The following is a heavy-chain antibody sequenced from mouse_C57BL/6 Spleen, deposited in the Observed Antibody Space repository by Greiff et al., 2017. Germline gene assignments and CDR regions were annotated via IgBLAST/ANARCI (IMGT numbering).Heavy chain of an antibody. V-gene: IGHV1-31*01. Sequence: VQLQQSGPELVKPGASVKISCKASGYSFTGYYLHWVQQSHGNILDWIGYIYPYNGVSSYNQKFKGKATLTVDESSSTAYMELRSLTSEDSAVYYCAREEPTVVANRGCDYWGQGTTLTVSS. J-gene: IGHJ2*01. D-gene: IGHD1-1*01. CDR3: AREEPTVVANRGCDY. CDR2: IYPYNGVS. CDR1: GYSFTGYY.